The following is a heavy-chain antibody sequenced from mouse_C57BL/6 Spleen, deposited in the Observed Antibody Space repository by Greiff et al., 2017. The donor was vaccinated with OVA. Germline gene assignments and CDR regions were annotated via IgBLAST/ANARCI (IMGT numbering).Heavy chain of an antibody. Sequence: QVQLQQPGAELVKPGASVKLSCKASGYTFTSYWMHWVKQRPGQGLEWIGMIHPNSGSTNYNEKFKSKATLTVDTSSSTAYMQLSSLTSEDSAVYYCARGLGQALYAMDYWGQGTSVTVSS. J-gene: IGHJ4*01. CDR3: ARGLGQALYAMDY. CDR2: IHPNSGST. CDR1: GYTFTSYW. D-gene: IGHD4-1*01. V-gene: IGHV1-64*01.